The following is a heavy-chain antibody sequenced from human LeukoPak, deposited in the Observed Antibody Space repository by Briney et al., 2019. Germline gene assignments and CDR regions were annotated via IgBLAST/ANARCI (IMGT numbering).Heavy chain of an antibody. J-gene: IGHJ4*02. CDR1: GFIFSDHH. CDR3: VRVWRGYYFDS. Sequence: GGSLRLSCAASGFIFSDHHMDWVRQAPGKGLEWVGRVRNKANTYSTNYAASVKGRFSITRDDSMNSVYLQMNSLKTEDTAVYYCVRVWRGYYFDSWGQGILVTVSS. D-gene: IGHD3-10*01. CDR2: VRNKANTYST. V-gene: IGHV3-72*01.